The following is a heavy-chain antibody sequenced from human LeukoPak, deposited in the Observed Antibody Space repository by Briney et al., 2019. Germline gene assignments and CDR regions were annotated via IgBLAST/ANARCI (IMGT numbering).Heavy chain of an antibody. V-gene: IGHV1-2*02. J-gene: IGHJ5*02. D-gene: IGHD2-2*01. CDR3: STEDKYCTSTTCGDS. CDR2: INPNSGAT. Sequence: ASVKVSCNAFGYTFTGYYIHWVRKAPGQGLEWMGCINPNSGATNYAQNFQGRVTMTRDTSSSAVYMDLSSLRSDDTAVYYCSTEDKYCTSTTCGDSWGQGTLVTVSS. CDR1: GYTFTGYY.